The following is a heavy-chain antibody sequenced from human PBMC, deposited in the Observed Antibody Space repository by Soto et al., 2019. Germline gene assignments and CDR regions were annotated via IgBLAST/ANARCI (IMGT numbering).Heavy chain of an antibody. CDR2: IIPILGIA. V-gene: IGHV1-69*02. CDR3: ARAGYCSSTSCYFDY. Sequence: SVKVSCQASGGTFSSYTISWVRQAPGQGLEWMGRIIPILGIANYAQKFQGRVTITADKSTSTAYMELSSLRSEDTAVYYCARAGYCSSTSCYFDYWGQGTLVTVSS. D-gene: IGHD2-2*01. CDR1: GGTFSSYT. J-gene: IGHJ4*02.